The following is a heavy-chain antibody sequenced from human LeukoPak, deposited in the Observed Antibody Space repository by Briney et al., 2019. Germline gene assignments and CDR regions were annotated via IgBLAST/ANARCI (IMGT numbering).Heavy chain of an antibody. CDR3: ARDQSSSGSYGGAFDI. V-gene: IGHV3-30*04. CDR2: ISYDGSNK. J-gene: IGHJ3*02. Sequence: GGSLRLSCAASGFTFSSYAMHWVRQAPGKGLKWVAVISYDGSNKYYADSVKGRFTISRDNSKNTLYLQMNSLRAEDTAVYYCARDQSSSGSYGGAFDIWGQGTMVTVSS. D-gene: IGHD1-26*01. CDR1: GFTFSSYA.